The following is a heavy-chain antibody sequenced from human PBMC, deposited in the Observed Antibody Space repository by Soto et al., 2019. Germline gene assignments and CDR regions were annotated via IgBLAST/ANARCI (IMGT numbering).Heavy chain of an antibody. CDR3: ARVPTPGCSGGSCYYPGVYYYYGMDV. V-gene: IGHV3-30-3*01. CDR2: ISYDGSNK. CDR1: GFTFSSYA. Sequence: GGSLRLSCAASGFTFSSYAMHWVRQAPGKGLEWVAVISYDGSNKYYADSVKGRFTISRDNSKNTLDLQMNSLRAEDTAVYYCARVPTPGCSGGSCYYPGVYYYYGMDVWGQGTTVTVSS. D-gene: IGHD2-15*01. J-gene: IGHJ6*02.